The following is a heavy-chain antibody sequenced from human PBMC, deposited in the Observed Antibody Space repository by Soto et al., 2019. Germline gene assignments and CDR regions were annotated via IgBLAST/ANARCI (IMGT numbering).Heavy chain of an antibody. CDR1: GFTFSSYS. CDR2: ISSSSSTI. V-gene: IGHV3-48*01. D-gene: IGHD3-22*01. CDR3: ARDYSYDSSGYVNFDY. Sequence: PGGSLRLSCAASGFTFSSYSMNWVRQAPGKGLEWVSYISSSSSTIYYADSVKGRFTISRDNAKNSLYLQMNSLRGEDTAVYYCARDYSYDSSGYVNFDYWGQGTLVTVSS. J-gene: IGHJ4*02.